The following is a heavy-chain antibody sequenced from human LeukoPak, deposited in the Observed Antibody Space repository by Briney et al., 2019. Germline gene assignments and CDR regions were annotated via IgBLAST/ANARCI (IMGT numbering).Heavy chain of an antibody. Sequence: PSETLSLTCAVYGGSFSGYYWSWIRQPPGKGLEWIGEINHSGSTNYNPSLKSRVTISVDTSKNQFSLKLSSVTAADTAVYYCARVPKLLNHNWFDHWGQGTLVTVSS. CDR3: ARVPKLLNHNWFDH. V-gene: IGHV4-34*01. J-gene: IGHJ5*02. D-gene: IGHD1-14*01. CDR1: GGSFSGYY. CDR2: INHSGST.